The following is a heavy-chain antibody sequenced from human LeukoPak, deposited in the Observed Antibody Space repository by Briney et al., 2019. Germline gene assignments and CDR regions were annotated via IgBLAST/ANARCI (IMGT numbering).Heavy chain of an antibody. V-gene: IGHV3-21*04. CDR1: GFTFSSSA. J-gene: IGHJ4*02. CDR2: ISSSGSFI. D-gene: IGHD3-22*01. Sequence: GGSLRLSCVASGFTFSSSALNWVRQAPGKGLEWVSSISSSGSFIYYADSVKGRFTISRDNAKNSLYLHMDSLRAEDTAVYFCAKDRPNYYGSNGHYYRRDGDYWGQGTLVTVSS. CDR3: AKDRPNYYGSNGHYYRRDGDY.